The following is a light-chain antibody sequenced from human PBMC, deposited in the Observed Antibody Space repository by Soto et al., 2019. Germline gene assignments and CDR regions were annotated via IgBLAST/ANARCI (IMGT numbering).Light chain of an antibody. Sequence: DIQMTQSPSSLSASVGDRVTITCRASQGISNHLAWYQQKPGKVPKILIYAASTLVSGVPSRFSGSGSGTEFTLTISSLQPEDFAAYYCQRYSNAPWTFGQGTKVESK. V-gene: IGKV1-27*01. CDR3: QRYSNAPWT. J-gene: IGKJ1*01. CDR1: QGISNH. CDR2: AAS.